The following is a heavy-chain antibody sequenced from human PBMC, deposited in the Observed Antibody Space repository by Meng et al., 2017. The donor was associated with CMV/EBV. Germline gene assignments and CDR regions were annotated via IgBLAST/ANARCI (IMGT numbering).Heavy chain of an antibody. J-gene: IGHJ4*02. Sequence: LQESGPGLVKPSQTLSSTCTVSGGSISSSCWSWIRQPAGKGLEWIGRIYTSGSTNYTPSLKSRVTMSVDTSKNQFSLKLSSVTAADTAVYYCARGSYYRYVIDYWGQGTLVTVSS. V-gene: IGHV4-4*07. CDR2: IYTSGST. D-gene: IGHD2-21*01. CDR3: ARGSYYRYVIDY. CDR1: GGSISSSC.